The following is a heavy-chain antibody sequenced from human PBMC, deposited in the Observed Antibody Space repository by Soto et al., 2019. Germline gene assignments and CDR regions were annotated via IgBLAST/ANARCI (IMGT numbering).Heavy chain of an antibody. D-gene: IGHD7-27*01. CDR1: GFSFPRFG. CDR2: ITYEGSQI. Sequence: QVQLVESGGGVVQPGRSLRLSCAASGFSFPRFGMHWVRQSPGKGLEWVALITYEGSQIYYADAVKGRFTISRDNGDNTLSLQMDHLRTEATATYFCAKGRGEMNWANYYGLDVWGQGTTVTVSS. CDR3: AKGRGEMNWANYYGLDV. V-gene: IGHV3-30*18. J-gene: IGHJ6*02.